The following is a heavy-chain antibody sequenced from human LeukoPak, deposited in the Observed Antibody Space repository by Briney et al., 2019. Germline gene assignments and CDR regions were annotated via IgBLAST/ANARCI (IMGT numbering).Heavy chain of an antibody. J-gene: IGHJ4*02. CDR2: IKQDGSEK. V-gene: IGHV3-7*01. CDR3: ARELGSTSSGVFDY. D-gene: IGHD6-6*01. Sequence: GGSLRLSCAASGFTFSSYAMSWVRQAPGKGLEWVANIKQDGSEKHYVDSVKGRFTISRDNAENSPYLQMNSLRAEDTAVYYCARELGSTSSGVFDYWGQGTLVTVSS. CDR1: GFTFSSYA.